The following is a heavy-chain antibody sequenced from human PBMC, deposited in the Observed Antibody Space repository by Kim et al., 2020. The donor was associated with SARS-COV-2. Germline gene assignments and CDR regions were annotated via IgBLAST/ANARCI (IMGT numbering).Heavy chain of an antibody. V-gene: IGHV3-15*01. CDR1: GFTFSNAW. Sequence: GGSLRLSCAASGFTFSNAWMSWVRQAPGKGLEWVGRIKSKTDCGTTDYAAPVKGRFTISRDASKNTLYLQMNSLKTEDTAVYYCTTEPYCGGDCTSLDHWYFDLWGRGTLVTVSS. CDR3: TTEPYCGGDCTSLDHWYFDL. D-gene: IGHD2-21*02. J-gene: IGHJ2*01. CDR2: IKSKTDCGTT.